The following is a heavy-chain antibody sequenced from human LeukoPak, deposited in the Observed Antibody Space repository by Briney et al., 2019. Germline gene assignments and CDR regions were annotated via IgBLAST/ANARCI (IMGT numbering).Heavy chain of an antibody. CDR2: IKSKTDGGTT. V-gene: IGHV3-15*01. Sequence: GGSLRLSCAASGFTFSDTWMSWVRQAPGKGLEWVGRIKSKTDGGTTDYAAPVKGRFTISRDDSKNTLYLQMNSLKTEDTAVYYCAREATMVRGVIMGWGQGTLVTVSS. CDR1: GFTFSDTW. J-gene: IGHJ4*02. CDR3: AREATMVRGVIMG. D-gene: IGHD3-10*01.